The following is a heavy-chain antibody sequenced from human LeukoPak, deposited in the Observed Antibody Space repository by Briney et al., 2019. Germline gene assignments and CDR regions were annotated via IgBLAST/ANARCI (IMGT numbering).Heavy chain of an antibody. Sequence: SETLSLTCTVSGGSISSSSYYWGWIRQPPGKGLEWIGSIYYSGSTYYNPSLKSRVTISVDTSKNQFSLKLSSVTAADTAVYYCARLGVYSYCSGNYWGQGTLVTVSS. D-gene: IGHD3-10*01. CDR1: GGSISSSSYY. J-gene: IGHJ4*02. CDR3: ARLGVYSYCSGNY. V-gene: IGHV4-39*01. CDR2: IYYSGST.